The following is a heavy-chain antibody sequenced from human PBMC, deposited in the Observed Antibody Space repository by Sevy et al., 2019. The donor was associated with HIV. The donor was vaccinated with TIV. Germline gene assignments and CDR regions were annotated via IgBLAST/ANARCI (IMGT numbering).Heavy chain of an antibody. CDR2: ISYVGKT. Sequence: SETLSLTCNVSGGSISSSGSFWGWIRQSPGKGLEWIGDISYVGKTNYNPSLRRRVTISRDTSNNHFSLRLKYVSAADTGVYYCAKIFVHWGQGTLVTIFS. CDR1: GGSISSSGSF. V-gene: IGHV4-39*02. CDR3: AKIFVH. J-gene: IGHJ5*02.